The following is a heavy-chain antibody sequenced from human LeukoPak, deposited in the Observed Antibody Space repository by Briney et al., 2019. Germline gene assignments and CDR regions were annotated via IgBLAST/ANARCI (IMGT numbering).Heavy chain of an antibody. D-gene: IGHD3-22*01. J-gene: IGHJ1*01. CDR1: GFTFSSYW. Sequence: GGSLRLSCAASGFTFSSYWMHWVRQAPGKGLVWVSRIKSDGSTNYADPVKGRFTISRDNAKNTLSLRMNSLRAEDTGVYYCARAPSEIGGYYPEYFRHWGQGTLVTVSS. V-gene: IGHV3-74*01. CDR3: ARAPSEIGGYYPEYFRH. CDR2: IKSDGST.